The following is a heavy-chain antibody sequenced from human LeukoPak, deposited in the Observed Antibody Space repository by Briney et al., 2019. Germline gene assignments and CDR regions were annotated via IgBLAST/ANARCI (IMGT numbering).Heavy chain of an antibody. Sequence: PPGRSLRLSCVASAFTFGDYAMHWVRQAPGKGLEWVSGISWNSGLIGYADSVKGRFTISRDNTKNSLYLQMNSLRTEDTALYYCAKDRTATPDAFGIWGQGTMVTVSS. CDR1: AFTFGDYA. D-gene: IGHD2-15*01. V-gene: IGHV3-9*01. CDR3: AKDRTATPDAFGI. CDR2: ISWNSGLI. J-gene: IGHJ3*02.